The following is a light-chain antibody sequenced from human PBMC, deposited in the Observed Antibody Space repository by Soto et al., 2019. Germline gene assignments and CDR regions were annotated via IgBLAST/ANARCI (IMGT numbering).Light chain of an antibody. Sequence: QSVLTQPASVSGSPGQSITISCTGTSSDVGGYNYVSWYQQHPGKAPKLMNYQVSNRPSGVPNRFSGSKSGNTASLTNSGLQAEDEADYYCSSYTSSSNQVFGTGTKVTVL. J-gene: IGLJ1*01. CDR3: SSYTSSSNQV. V-gene: IGLV2-14*01. CDR1: SSDVGGYNY. CDR2: QVS.